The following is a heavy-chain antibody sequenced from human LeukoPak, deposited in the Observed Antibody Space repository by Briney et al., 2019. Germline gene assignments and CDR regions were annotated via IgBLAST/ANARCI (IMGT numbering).Heavy chain of an antibody. D-gene: IGHD2-8*01. J-gene: IGHJ2*01. CDR2: ISYDGSSK. Sequence: SGRSLRLSCAASGFTFSSYAMHWVRQAPDKGLEWVAVISYDGSSKYYADSVKGRFTISRDNSKNTLYLQMNSLRAEDTAVYYCARGGCRGWYFDLWGRGTLVTVSS. CDR1: GFTFSSYA. V-gene: IGHV3-30*14. CDR3: ARGGCRGWYFDL.